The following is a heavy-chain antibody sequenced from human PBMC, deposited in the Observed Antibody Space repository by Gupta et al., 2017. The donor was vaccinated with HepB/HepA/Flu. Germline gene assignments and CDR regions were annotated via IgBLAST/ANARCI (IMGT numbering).Heavy chain of an antibody. CDR1: GFTFTSHA. V-gene: IGHV3-23*01. CDR3: TKHLYEKSYYGMDV. Sequence: EVQMLESGGGLVQPGGSLRFSCAASGFTFTSHAMSLVRQAPGKGLEWVSYISGSGGFTYYADSVKGLFTISRDNSKNTLYLQMNSLRAEDTAVYYCTKHLYEKSYYGMDVWGQGTTVTVSS. D-gene: IGHD2-8*01. J-gene: IGHJ6*02. CDR2: ISGSGGFT.